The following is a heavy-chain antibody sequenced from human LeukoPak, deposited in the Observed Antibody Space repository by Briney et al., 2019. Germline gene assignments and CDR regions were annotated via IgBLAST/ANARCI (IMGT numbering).Heavy chain of an antibody. Sequence: GGSLRLSCTASGFTFGDYAMSWVRQAPGKGLEWVGFIRSKAYGGTTEYAASVKGRFTISRDDSKSIAYLQMNSLKTEDTAVYYCTRGTTNYGDYRINAFDIWGQGTMVTVSS. CDR2: IRSKAYGGTT. J-gene: IGHJ3*02. D-gene: IGHD4-17*01. V-gene: IGHV3-49*04. CDR1: GFTFGDYA. CDR3: TRGTTNYGDYRINAFDI.